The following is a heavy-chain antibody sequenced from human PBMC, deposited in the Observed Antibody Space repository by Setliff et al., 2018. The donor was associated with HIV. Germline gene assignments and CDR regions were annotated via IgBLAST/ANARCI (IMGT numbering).Heavy chain of an antibody. J-gene: IGHJ4*02. CDR3: ARDPPGGSYPYYFDY. Sequence: PGGSLRLSCAASGFTFSSYGMHWVRQAPGKGLEWVSYISSSSSTIYYADSVKGRFTISRDNSKNTLYLQMNSLRAEDTAVYYCARDPPGGSYPYYFDYWGQGTLVTVSS. CDR2: ISSSSSTI. D-gene: IGHD1-26*01. V-gene: IGHV3-48*01. CDR1: GFTFSSYG.